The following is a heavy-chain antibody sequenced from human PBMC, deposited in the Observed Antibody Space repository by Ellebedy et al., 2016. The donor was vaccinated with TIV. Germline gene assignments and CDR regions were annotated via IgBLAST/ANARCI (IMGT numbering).Heavy chain of an antibody. CDR1: GFSFSSYT. CDR3: ARAGDYNLLSPAGGY. Sequence: PGGSLRLSCAASGFSFSSYTINWVRQAPGKGLEWVSSISGSSSYIYYADSVKGRFTISRDNAKNSLYLQMNSLRAEDTAVYYCARAGDYNLLSPAGGYWGQGTQVTVSS. D-gene: IGHD4-17*01. V-gene: IGHV3-21*01. CDR2: ISGSSSYI. J-gene: IGHJ4*02.